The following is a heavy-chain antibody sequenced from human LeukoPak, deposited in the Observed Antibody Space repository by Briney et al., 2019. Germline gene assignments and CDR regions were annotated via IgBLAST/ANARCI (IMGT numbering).Heavy chain of an antibody. D-gene: IGHD3-10*01. V-gene: IGHV5-51*01. CDR2: IYPGDSDT. Sequence: RGESLKISCEGSGYRFSTYWIGWVRQMPGKGLERMGIIYPGDSDTRYSPSFQGQVTISADKSISTAYLQWSSLKASDTAMYYCARQTNTHVRGVIHNWFDPWGQGTLVTVSS. J-gene: IGHJ5*02. CDR1: GYRFSTYW. CDR3: ARQTNTHVRGVIHNWFDP.